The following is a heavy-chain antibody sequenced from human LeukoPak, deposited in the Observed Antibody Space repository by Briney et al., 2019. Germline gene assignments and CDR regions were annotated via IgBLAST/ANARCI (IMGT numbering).Heavy chain of an antibody. D-gene: IGHD6-6*01. CDR2: ISSSSSYI. CDR3: ARDSSTAEYSSSF. V-gene: IGHV3-21*01. CDR1: GFTFSSYS. J-gene: IGHJ4*02. Sequence: PGGSLRLSCAASGFTFSSYSMNWVRQAPGKGLEWVSSISSSSSYIYYADSVKGRFTISRDNAKNSLYLQMNSLRAEDTAVYYCARDSSTAEYSSSFWGQGTLVTVSS.